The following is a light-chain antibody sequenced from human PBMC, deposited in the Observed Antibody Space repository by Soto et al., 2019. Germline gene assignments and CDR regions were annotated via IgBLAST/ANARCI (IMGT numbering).Light chain of an antibody. CDR1: QSVSSNH. CDR3: QQYSSSRT. V-gene: IGKV3-20*01. Sequence: DIVLTQSPATLCLSPGERATLSCRASQSVSSNHLAWYQQKPGQAPRLLIYGGSSRATGIPVRFSGSGSETDFTLTITRLEPEDFAMYYCQQYSSSRTFGQGTKVDIK. J-gene: IGKJ1*01. CDR2: GGS.